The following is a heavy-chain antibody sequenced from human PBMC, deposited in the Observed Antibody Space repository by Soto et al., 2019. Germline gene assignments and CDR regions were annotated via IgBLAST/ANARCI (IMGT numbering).Heavy chain of an antibody. CDR1: GGSISSGGYY. V-gene: IGHV4-31*03. J-gene: IGHJ4*02. Sequence: SETLSLTCTVSGGSISSGGYYWSWIRQHPGKGLEWIGYIYYSGSTYYNPSLKSRVTISVDTSKNQFSLKLSSVTAADTAVYYFASIPPPYFYDSSGFCYEYWCQGSLVTVSS. CDR3: ASIPPPYFYDSSGFCYEY. D-gene: IGHD3-22*01. CDR2: IYYSGST.